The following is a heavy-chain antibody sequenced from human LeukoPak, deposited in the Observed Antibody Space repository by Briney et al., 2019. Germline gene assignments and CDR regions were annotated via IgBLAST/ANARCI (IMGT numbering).Heavy chain of an antibody. CDR3: ARDASLVTPNAFDI. D-gene: IGHD2-21*02. Sequence: GGSLRLSCAASGFTFSSYSMNWVRQAPGKGLEWVSSISSSSSYIYYADSVKGRFTISRDNAKNSLYLQMNSLRAEDTAVYYCARDASLVTPNAFDIWGQGTMVTVSS. CDR2: ISSSSSYI. J-gene: IGHJ3*02. CDR1: GFTFSSYS. V-gene: IGHV3-21*01.